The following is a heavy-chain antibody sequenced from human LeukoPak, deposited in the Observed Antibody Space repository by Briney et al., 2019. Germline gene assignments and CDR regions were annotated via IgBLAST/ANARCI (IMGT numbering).Heavy chain of an antibody. CDR3: TRYYYDSSGYYYADY. CDR1: GFTFGDYS. V-gene: IGHV3-49*04. CDR2: IGSKAYGGTT. Sequence: SGGSLRLSCTASGFTFGDYSMSWVRQAPGKGLEWVGFIGSKAYGGTTEYAASVKGRFTISRDDSKSIAYLQMNSLKTEDTAIYYCTRYYYDSSGYYYADYWGQGTLVTVSS. J-gene: IGHJ4*02. D-gene: IGHD3-22*01.